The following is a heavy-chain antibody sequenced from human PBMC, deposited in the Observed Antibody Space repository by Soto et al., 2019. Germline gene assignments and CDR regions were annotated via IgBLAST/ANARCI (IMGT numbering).Heavy chain of an antibody. D-gene: IGHD5-12*01. CDR3: ARDNRVDIVAAPYYYGMDV. Sequence: QVQLVESGGGVVQPGRSLRLSCAASGFTFSSYGMHWVRQAPGKGLEWVAVIWYDGSNKYYADSVKGRFTISRDNSKNTLYLQRNSLRAEDTAVNYCARDNRVDIVAAPYYYGMDVWGQGTTVTVSS. J-gene: IGHJ6*02. V-gene: IGHV3-33*01. CDR1: GFTFSSYG. CDR2: IWYDGSNK.